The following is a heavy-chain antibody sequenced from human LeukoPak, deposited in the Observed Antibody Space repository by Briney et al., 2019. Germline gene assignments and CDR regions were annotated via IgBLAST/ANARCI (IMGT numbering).Heavy chain of an antibody. CDR1: GYTFTSYD. D-gene: IGHD2-21*02. J-gene: IGHJ4*02. CDR2: INPNSGDT. V-gene: IGHV1-2*06. Sequence: ASVKVSCTASGYTFTSYDINWVRQAPGQGLEWMGRINPNSGDTNYAQKFQGRVTMTRDTSISTAYMELSRLRSDDTAVYYCARDYCGGDCFPDYWGQGTLVTVSS. CDR3: ARDYCGGDCFPDY.